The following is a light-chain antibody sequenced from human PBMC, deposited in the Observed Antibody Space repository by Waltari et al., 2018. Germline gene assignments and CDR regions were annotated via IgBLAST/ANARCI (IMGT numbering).Light chain of an antibody. V-gene: IGKV4-1*01. J-gene: IGKJ1*01. CDR3: QQYYSPPQT. CDR2: WAS. Sequence: DIVMTQSPVSLTVSLGATATVNCKSSQSLLYSSKNYLAWYQHKPGQPPKVLIYWASTRESGVPDRFSGSGSGTDFTLTISSLQAEDVAVYYCQQYYSPPQTFGQGTKVENK. CDR1: QSLLYSSKNY.